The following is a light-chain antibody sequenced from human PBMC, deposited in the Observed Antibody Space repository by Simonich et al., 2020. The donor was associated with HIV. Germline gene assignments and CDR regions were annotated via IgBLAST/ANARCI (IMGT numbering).Light chain of an antibody. CDR3: MQGTHWPVT. CDR2: KVS. Sequence: DVVMTQSPLSLPVTLGQPASISCRSSQSLVHSDGNTSLNWFQQRPGQSPRRLIYKVSKRDSGVPDRFSGSGSGTDFTLKISRVEAEDVGVYFCMQGTHWPVTFGGGTKVEIK. J-gene: IGKJ4*01. CDR1: QSLVHSDGNTS. V-gene: IGKV2-30*02.